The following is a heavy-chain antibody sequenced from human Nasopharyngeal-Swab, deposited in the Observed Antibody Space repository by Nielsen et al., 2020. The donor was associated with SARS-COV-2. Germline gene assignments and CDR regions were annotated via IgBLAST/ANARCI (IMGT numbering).Heavy chain of an antibody. V-gene: IGHV3-74*01. Sequence: GESLKISCAGSGFTFSSSWLHWVRQAPGEGLVWVARLNGDATTVDYADSVKGRFTISRDNSKNTLYLQMNSLRAEDTAVYYCAKDGGDYLSTHIYYYYGMDVWGQGTTVTVSS. CDR2: LNGDATTV. D-gene: IGHD4-17*01. CDR1: GFTFSSSW. J-gene: IGHJ6*02. CDR3: AKDGGDYLSTHIYYYYGMDV.